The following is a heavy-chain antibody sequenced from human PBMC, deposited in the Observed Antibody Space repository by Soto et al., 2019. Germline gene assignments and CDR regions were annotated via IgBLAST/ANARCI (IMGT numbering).Heavy chain of an antibody. CDR3: ASNSNTYYYDSTNPHDAFDI. CDR2: IIPIFGTA. V-gene: IGHV1-69*13. Sequence: SVKVSCKASGGTFSSYAISWVRQAPGQGLEWMGGIIPIFGTANYAQKFQGRVTITADESTSTAYMELSSLRSEDTAVYYCASNSNTYYYDSTNPHDAFDIWGQGTMVTVSS. CDR1: GGTFSSYA. D-gene: IGHD3-22*01. J-gene: IGHJ3*02.